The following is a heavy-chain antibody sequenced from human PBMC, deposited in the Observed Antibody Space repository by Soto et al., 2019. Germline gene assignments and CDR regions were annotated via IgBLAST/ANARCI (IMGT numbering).Heavy chain of an antibody. CDR3: ARRGDSSGFIDD. CDR1: GYMFTSYW. Sequence: PGESLKISCKVSGYMFTSYWINWVRQMPGKGLEWMGIIYPGDSDTRYNPSFQGQITISAEKSINTAYLQWSSLKASDTAVYYCARRGDSSGFIDDWGQGTLVTVSS. V-gene: IGHV5-51*01. J-gene: IGHJ4*02. D-gene: IGHD3-22*01. CDR2: IYPGDSDT.